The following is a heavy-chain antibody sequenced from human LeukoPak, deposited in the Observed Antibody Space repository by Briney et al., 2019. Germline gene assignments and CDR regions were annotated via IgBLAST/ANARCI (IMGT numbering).Heavy chain of an antibody. CDR2: ISGSGGST. D-gene: IGHD3-10*01. Sequence: PGGSLRLSCAASGFTFTTYWMGWVRQAPGKGLEWVSAISGSGGSTYYADSVKGRFTISRDNSKNTLYLQMNSLRAEDTAVYYCAKGRYYDYQHWGQGTLVTVSS. CDR1: GFTFTTYW. CDR3: AKGRYYDYQH. V-gene: IGHV3-23*01. J-gene: IGHJ1*01.